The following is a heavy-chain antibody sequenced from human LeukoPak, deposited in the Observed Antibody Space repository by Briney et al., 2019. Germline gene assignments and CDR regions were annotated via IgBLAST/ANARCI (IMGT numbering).Heavy chain of an antibody. V-gene: IGHV1-2*02. Sequence: GASVKVSCKASGYTFTGYYMHWVRQAPGQGLEWMGWINPNSGGTNYAQKFQGRVTMTRDTSISTAYMELSSLRSEDTAVYYCAIDSSGYYYVEYFQHWGQGTLVTVSS. CDR1: GYTFTGYY. J-gene: IGHJ1*01. D-gene: IGHD3-22*01. CDR3: AIDSSGYYYVEYFQH. CDR2: INPNSGGT.